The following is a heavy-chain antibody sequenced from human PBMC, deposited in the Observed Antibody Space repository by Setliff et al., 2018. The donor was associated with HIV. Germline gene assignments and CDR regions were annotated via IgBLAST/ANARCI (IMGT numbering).Heavy chain of an antibody. CDR1: GGSISSGSYY. V-gene: IGHV4-61*02. J-gene: IGHJ2*01. CDR3: ARQPSYYGDTPWYFDL. D-gene: IGHD4-17*01. CDR2: IYSSGST. Sequence: PSETLSLTCTVSGGSISSGSYYWSWIRQPAGKGLEWTGRIYSSGSTNYNPSLKSRVTISKDTSKNQFSLKLSSVTAADTAVYFCARQPSYYGDTPWYFDLWGRGTLVTVSS.